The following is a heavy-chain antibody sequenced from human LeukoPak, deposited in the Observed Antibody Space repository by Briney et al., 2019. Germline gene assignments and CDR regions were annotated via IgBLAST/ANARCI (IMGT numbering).Heavy chain of an antibody. D-gene: IGHD2-2*01. CDR1: GYTFTSYG. V-gene: IGHV1-18*01. Sequence: ASVKVSCKASGYTFTSYGISWVRQAPGQGLEWMGWISAYNGNTNYAQKLQGRVTMTTDTSTSTAYMELRSLRSDDTAVYYCARIVVVPAAYGGIAARPTDYWGQGTLVTVSS. J-gene: IGHJ4*02. CDR3: ARIVVVPAAYGGIAARPTDY. CDR2: ISAYNGNT.